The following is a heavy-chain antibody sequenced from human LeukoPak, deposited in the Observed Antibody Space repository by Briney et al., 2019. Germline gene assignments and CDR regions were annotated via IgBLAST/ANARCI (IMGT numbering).Heavy chain of an antibody. V-gene: IGHV5-51*01. CDR2: IYPRDSDT. D-gene: IGHD6-13*01. CDR1: GYSFTNYC. J-gene: IGHJ6*03. CDR3: ARLGGGSWEGYYYYMDV. Sequence: GQSLKISCKASGYSFTNYCIGWVRQMPGKGLEWMGLIYPRDSDTRYSPSFQGQVTISADKSISTAYLQWSSLKASDTAMYYCARLGGGSWEGYYYYMDVWGKGTTVTVSS.